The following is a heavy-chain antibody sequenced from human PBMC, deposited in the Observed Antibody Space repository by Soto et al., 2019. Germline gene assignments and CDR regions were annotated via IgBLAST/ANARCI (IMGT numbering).Heavy chain of an antibody. Sequence: GESLKISCQASGYTFSSYWIAWVRQMPGKGLEWVGIIYPGDSETRYSPSLQGQVTISADRSTTTAYLQWSSLKASDSGTYYCASLSRDGYNYLAYWGQGTLVTVSS. CDR2: IYPGDSET. J-gene: IGHJ4*02. V-gene: IGHV5-51*01. CDR3: ASLSRDGYNYLAY. CDR1: GYTFSSYW. D-gene: IGHD5-12*01.